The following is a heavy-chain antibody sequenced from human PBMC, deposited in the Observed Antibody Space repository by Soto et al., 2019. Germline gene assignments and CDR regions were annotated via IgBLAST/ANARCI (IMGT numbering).Heavy chain of an antibody. J-gene: IGHJ4*02. CDR1: GFTFSSYA. V-gene: IGHV3-30-3*01. Sequence: QVQLVESGGGVVQPGRSLRLSCAASGFTFSSYAMHWVRQAPGKGLEWVAVISYDGSNKYYADSVKGRFTISGDNSKNTLYLQMNILKTEDTAVYYCARDKSPYSSVWHNRHFDYWGQGTLVTVSS. CDR2: ISYDGSNK. D-gene: IGHD6-19*01. CDR3: ARDKSPYSSVWHNRHFDY.